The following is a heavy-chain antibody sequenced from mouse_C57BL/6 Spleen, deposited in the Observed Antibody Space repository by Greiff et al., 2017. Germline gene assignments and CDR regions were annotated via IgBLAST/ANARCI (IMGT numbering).Heavy chain of an antibody. CDR1: GYTFTSYW. CDR3: ARGGGSAGYFDY. V-gene: IGHV1-55*01. D-gene: IGHD6-1*01. Sequence: VQLQQPGAELVKPGASVKMSCKASGYTFTSYWITWVKQRPGQGLEWIGDIYPGSGSTNYNEKFKSKATLTVDTSSSTAYMQLSSLTSEDSAVYYCARGGGSAGYFDYWGQGTTLTVSS. CDR2: IYPGSGST. J-gene: IGHJ2*01.